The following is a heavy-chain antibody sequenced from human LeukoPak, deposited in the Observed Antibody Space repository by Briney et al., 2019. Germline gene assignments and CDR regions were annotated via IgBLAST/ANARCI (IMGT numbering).Heavy chain of an antibody. V-gene: IGHV4-34*01. CDR3: ARGFCSSTSCYRLRWFDP. Sequence: KPSETLSLTCAVYGGSFSGYYWSWIRQPPGKGLEWIGEINRSGSTNYNPSLKSRVTISVDTSKNQFSLKLSSVTAADTAVYYCARGFCSSTSCYRLRWFDPWGQGTLVTVSS. J-gene: IGHJ5*02. D-gene: IGHD2-2*01. CDR1: GGSFSGYY. CDR2: INRSGST.